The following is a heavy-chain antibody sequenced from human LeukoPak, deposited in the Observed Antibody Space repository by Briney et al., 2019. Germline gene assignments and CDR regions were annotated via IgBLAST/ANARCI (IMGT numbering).Heavy chain of an antibody. CDR1: GGSISSGGCY. CDR3: ATTVGSYFDY. V-gene: IGHV4-31*03. CDR2: IYYSGCT. Sequence: PSESLSLTCTVSGGSISSGGCYWSWIRQHPGKGLEWIGYIYYSGCTYYNPSLKSRVTMSVDTSENQFSLKLSSVTAADTAVYYCATTVGSYFDYWSQGTLVTVSS. J-gene: IGHJ4*02. D-gene: IGHD3-16*01.